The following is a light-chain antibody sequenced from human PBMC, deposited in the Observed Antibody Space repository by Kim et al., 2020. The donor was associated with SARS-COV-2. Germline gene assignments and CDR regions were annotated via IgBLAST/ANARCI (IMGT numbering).Light chain of an antibody. CDR1: QHISNY. Sequence: DIQMTQSPSSLSASGGDTVTITCRASQHISNYLNWYQQQPGKGPKLLIYAASTLQSGVPSRFSGSGSGTDFTLTISSLLPEDFATYYCQQSYSNPVTFGQGTRLEIK. V-gene: IGKV1-39*01. CDR3: QQSYSNPVT. CDR2: AAS. J-gene: IGKJ5*01.